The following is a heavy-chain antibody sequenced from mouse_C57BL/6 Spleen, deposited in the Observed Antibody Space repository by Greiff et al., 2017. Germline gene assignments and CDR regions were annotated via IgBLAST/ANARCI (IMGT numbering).Heavy chain of an antibody. CDR1: GYTFTDYE. J-gene: IGHJ2*01. CDR2: IDPETGGT. Sequence: QVQLQQSGAELVRPGASVTLSCKASGYTFTDYEMHWVKQTPVHGLEWIGAIDPETGGTAYNQKFKGKAILTADKSSSTAYMELRSLTSEDSAVYYCTNYYDYLFDYWGQGTTLTVSS. CDR3: TNYYDYLFDY. D-gene: IGHD2-4*01. V-gene: IGHV1-15*01.